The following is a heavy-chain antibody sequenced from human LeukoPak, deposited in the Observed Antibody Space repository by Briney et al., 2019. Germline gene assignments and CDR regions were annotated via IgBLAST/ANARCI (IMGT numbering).Heavy chain of an antibody. CDR2: INHSGST. D-gene: IGHD2-15*01. Sequence: SETLSLTCAVYGGSFSGYYWSWIRQPPGKGLEWIGEINHSGSTNYNPSLKSRVTISVDTSKNQFSLKLSSVTAADTAVYYCARGARGLGYCSGGSCYNYFDYWGQGTLVTVSS. CDR3: ARGARGLGYCSGGSCYNYFDY. CDR1: GGSFSGYY. J-gene: IGHJ4*02. V-gene: IGHV4-34*01.